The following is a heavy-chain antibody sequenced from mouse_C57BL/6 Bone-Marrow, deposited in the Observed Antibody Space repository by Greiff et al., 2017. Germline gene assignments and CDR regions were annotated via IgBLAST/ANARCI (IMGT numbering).Heavy chain of an antibody. J-gene: IGHJ3*01. CDR1: GFTFTSYS. V-gene: IGHV1-64*01. D-gene: IGHD1-1*01. Sequence: VQLQQPGAGLVKPGASVKLSCKASGFTFTSYSMHWVQQRPGQGLEWIGMIHPNSGSTNYNEKFKGKATLTVDKSSSTAYMQLSSLTSEDTAIYYCARYYGSGYEFAYWGQGTLVTVSA. CDR2: IHPNSGST. CDR3: ARYYGSGYEFAY.